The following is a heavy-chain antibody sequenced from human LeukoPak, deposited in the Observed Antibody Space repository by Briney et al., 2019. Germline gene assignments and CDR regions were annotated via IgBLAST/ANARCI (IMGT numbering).Heavy chain of an antibody. J-gene: IGHJ4*02. D-gene: IGHD3-9*01. CDR3: ARDGQLRYFDWLFSSGACY. CDR2: INPNSGGT. CDR1: GYTFTDYY. V-gene: IGHV1-2*02. Sequence: GASVKVSCKASGYTFTDYYMHWVRQAPGQGLEWMGWINPNSGGTYYAQKFQGRVTMTGDTSISTAYMELSRLRSDDTAVHYCARDGQLRYFDWLFSSGACYWGQGTLVTVSS.